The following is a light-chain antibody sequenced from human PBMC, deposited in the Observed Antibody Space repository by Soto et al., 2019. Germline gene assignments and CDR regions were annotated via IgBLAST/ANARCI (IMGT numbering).Light chain of an antibody. CDR3: QKYKSAPYT. CDR2: AAS. Sequence: DIQMTQSPSSLSASVGDRVTITCRASQGISNYVAWYQQKPGKVPKLLIYAASTLQSGVPSRFSGSGSGTDFTLTISGLQPEDVANYYCQKYKSAPYTFGQGTKLEIK. V-gene: IGKV1-27*01. J-gene: IGKJ2*01. CDR1: QGISNY.